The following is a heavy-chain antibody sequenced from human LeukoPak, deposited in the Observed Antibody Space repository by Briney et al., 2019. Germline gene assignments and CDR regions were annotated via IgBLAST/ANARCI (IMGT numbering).Heavy chain of an antibody. J-gene: IGHJ4*02. CDR1: EFTVSRNY. Sequence: PGGSLRLSCTASEFTVSRNYMLWVRQAPGEGLEWVSLIFSNGDTHYADSVKGRFTISRDTSKNTVSLQMNSLRADDTAVYFCAKDARGYHRPIDHWGQGILVTVSS. V-gene: IGHV3-53*01. CDR3: AKDARGYHRPIDH. D-gene: IGHD3-22*01. CDR2: IFSNGDT.